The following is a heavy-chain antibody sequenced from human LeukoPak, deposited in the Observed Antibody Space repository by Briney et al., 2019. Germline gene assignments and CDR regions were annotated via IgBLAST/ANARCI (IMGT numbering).Heavy chain of an antibody. CDR2: INPNSGGT. Sequence: ASVKVSCKASGYTFTGYYMHWVRQAPGQGLEWMGWINPNSGGTNYAQKFQGRVTMTRDTSISTAYMELSRLRSDDTAVYYCARSKGYSSGWYPPNYWGQGTLVTVSS. D-gene: IGHD6-19*01. CDR3: ARSKGYSSGWYPPNY. V-gene: IGHV1-2*02. CDR1: GYTFTGYY. J-gene: IGHJ4*02.